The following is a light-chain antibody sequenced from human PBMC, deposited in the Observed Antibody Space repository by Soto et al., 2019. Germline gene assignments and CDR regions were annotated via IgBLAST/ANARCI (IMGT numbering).Light chain of an antibody. Sequence: DIQMTQSPSSLSASVGDRVTITCQASQDIKNYLNWYQQKPGKAPNLLIYDASNLKTGVPSRFSGSGSGRHFTFTISSLQPQDIAIYYCQHYDHLPPLSFGGGTKVEIK. V-gene: IGKV1-33*01. CDR3: QHYDHLPPLS. CDR2: DAS. CDR1: QDIKNY. J-gene: IGKJ4*01.